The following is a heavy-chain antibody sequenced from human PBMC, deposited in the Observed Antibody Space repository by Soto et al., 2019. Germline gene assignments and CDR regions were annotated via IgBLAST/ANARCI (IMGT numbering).Heavy chain of an antibody. D-gene: IGHD2-15*01. CDR1: GGSISSYY. CDR2: IYYSGST. J-gene: IGHJ4*02. Sequence: PSETLSLTCTVSGGSISSYYWSWIRQPPGKGLEWIGYIYYSGSTNYNPSLKSRVTISVDTSKNQFSLKLSSVTAADTAVYYCARCSGGSCYTFDCWGQGTLVTVSS. V-gene: IGHV4-59*08. CDR3: ARCSGGSCYTFDC.